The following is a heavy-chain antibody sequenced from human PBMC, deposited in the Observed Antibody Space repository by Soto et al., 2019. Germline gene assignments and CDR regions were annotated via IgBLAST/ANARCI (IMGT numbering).Heavy chain of an antibody. CDR2: IYPGDSDT. D-gene: IGHD6-19*01. J-gene: IGHJ6*02. Sequence: PGESLKISCKGSGYSFTSYWIGWVRQMPGKGLEWMGIIYPGDSDTRYSPSFQGQVTISADKSISTAYLQWSSLKASDTAMYYCARRGGQWLPSGDYYYYYGMDVWGQGTTVTVS. V-gene: IGHV5-51*01. CDR1: GYSFTSYW. CDR3: ARRGGQWLPSGDYYYYYGMDV.